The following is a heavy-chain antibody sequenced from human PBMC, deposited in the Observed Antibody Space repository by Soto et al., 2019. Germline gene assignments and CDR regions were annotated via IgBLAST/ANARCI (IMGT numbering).Heavy chain of an antibody. Sequence: PSETLSLTCAVPGGSISSGGYSWSWIRQPPGKGLEWIGYIYHSGSTYYNPSLKSRVTISVDKSKNQFSLKLSSVTAADTAVYYCARDSGPRLFDYWGQGTLVTVSS. CDR1: GGSISSGGYS. CDR2: IYHSGST. V-gene: IGHV4-30-2*01. CDR3: ARDSGPRLFDY. J-gene: IGHJ4*02.